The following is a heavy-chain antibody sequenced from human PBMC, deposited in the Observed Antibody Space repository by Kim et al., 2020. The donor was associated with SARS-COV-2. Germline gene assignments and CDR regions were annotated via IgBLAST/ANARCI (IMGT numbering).Heavy chain of an antibody. CDR2: ISGSGGST. CDR3: AKDRARCSSTSCYGVWGYCDY. D-gene: IGHD2-2*01. Sequence: GGSLRLSCAASGFTFSSYAMSWVRQAPGKGLEWVSAISGSGGSTYYADSAKGRFTISRDNSKNTLYLQMNSLRAEETAVYYCAKDRARCSSTSCYGVWGYCDYWGQRTLVTDSS. V-gene: IGHV3-23*01. J-gene: IGHJ4*02. CDR1: GFTFSSYA.